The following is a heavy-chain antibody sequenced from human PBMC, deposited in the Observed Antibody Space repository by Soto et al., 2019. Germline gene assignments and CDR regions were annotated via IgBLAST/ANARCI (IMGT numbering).Heavy chain of an antibody. J-gene: IGHJ6*02. CDR3: VKAGTSAWRYYYGMGV. Sequence: GSLRLSCAASGFTFSSYGMHWVRQAPGKGLEWVAVISYDGRNKYYADSVKGRFTISRDNSKNTLYLQMSSLRPEDTAVYYRVKAGTSAWRYYYGMGVWGQGTTVTVSS. D-gene: IGHD6-19*01. V-gene: IGHV3-30*18. CDR2: ISYDGRNK. CDR1: GFTFSSYG.